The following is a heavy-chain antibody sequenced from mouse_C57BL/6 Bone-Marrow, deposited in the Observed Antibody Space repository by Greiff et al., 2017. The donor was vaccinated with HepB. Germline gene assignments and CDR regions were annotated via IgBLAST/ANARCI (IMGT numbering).Heavy chain of an antibody. D-gene: IGHD2-5*01. CDR2: ISSGGDYI. V-gene: IGHV5-9-1*02. Sequence: DVMLVESGEGLVKPGGSLKLSCAASGFTFSSYAMSWVRQTPEKRLEWVAYISSGGDYIYYADTVKGRFTISRDNASNTLYLQMSRLKSEDTAMYYCKRDPCYRNYDYGGQGTTLTVSS. J-gene: IGHJ2*01. CDR3: KRDPCYRNYDY. CDR1: GFTFSSYA.